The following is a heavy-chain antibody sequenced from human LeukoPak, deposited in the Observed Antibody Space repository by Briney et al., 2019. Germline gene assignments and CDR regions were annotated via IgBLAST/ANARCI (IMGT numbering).Heavy chain of an antibody. D-gene: IGHD6-19*01. Sequence: GGSLRLSCAASGFTFSNYGLHWVRQAPGKGLEWVALIWYDGRTKFHADSVKGRFTISRDNSKNTLFLQMDSLRDEDTAVYYCSREWGRIAVAGGPGYWGQGTRVTVSS. CDR2: IWYDGRTK. J-gene: IGHJ4*02. CDR1: GFTFSNYG. CDR3: SREWGRIAVAGGPGY. V-gene: IGHV3-33*01.